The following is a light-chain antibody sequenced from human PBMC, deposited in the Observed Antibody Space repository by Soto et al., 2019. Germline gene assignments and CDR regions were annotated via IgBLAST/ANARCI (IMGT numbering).Light chain of an antibody. Sequence: IVLTQSPGTLSLSPGERATLSCSASQSVSSSYLAWYQQQPGQAPRLLIYGASSRATCIPDRFSASGSGTDYTLTISRLEPDDFAVYYCQQYGRSQTFGQGTKLEIK. CDR3: QQYGRSQT. CDR1: QSVSSSY. V-gene: IGKV3-20*01. CDR2: GAS. J-gene: IGKJ1*01.